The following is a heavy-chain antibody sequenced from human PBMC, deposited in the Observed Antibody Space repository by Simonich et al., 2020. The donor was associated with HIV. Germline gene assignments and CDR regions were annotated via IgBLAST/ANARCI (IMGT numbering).Heavy chain of an antibody. CDR3: AKSNGNWFDP. CDR1: GYSFTSFW. J-gene: IGHJ5*02. D-gene: IGHD7-27*01. CDR2: IYPGDSDT. Sequence: EVQLVQAGAEVKKPGESLQISCKGSGYSFTSFWIVWVRQMPGKGLEWMGIIYPGDSDTKSSPSFQGQVTISADKYISPAYLQWSSLKASDTAMYYCAKSNGNWFDPWGRGTLGTVSS. V-gene: IGHV5-51*01.